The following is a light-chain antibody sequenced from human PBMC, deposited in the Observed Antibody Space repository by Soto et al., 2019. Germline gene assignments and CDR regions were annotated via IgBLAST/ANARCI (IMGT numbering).Light chain of an antibody. Sequence: DIQMTQSPSSLSASVGDRVTISCRASQIISSDLNWYQQKAGEAPKLLIYGASSLQSGAPPRFSGSGSGTDFTLTISSLQPEDFATYYCQQSYSSPKTFGQGTKVEMK. J-gene: IGKJ1*01. CDR1: QIISSD. V-gene: IGKV1-39*01. CDR2: GAS. CDR3: QQSYSSPKT.